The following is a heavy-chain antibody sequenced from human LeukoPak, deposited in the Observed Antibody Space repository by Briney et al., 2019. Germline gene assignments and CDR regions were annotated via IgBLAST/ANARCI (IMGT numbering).Heavy chain of an antibody. Sequence: SETLSLTCTVSGGSTSSYYWSWIRQPPGKGLEWIGYIYYSGSTNYNPSLKSRVTMSVDTSKNQFSLKLSSVTAADTAVYYCARAKQQLFPGDYYYYGMDVWGQGTTVTVSS. D-gene: IGHD6-13*01. CDR2: IYYSGST. V-gene: IGHV4-59*01. CDR1: GGSTSSYY. CDR3: ARAKQQLFPGDYYYYGMDV. J-gene: IGHJ6*02.